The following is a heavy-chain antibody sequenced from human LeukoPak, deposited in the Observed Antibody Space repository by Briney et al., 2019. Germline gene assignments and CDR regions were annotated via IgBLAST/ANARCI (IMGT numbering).Heavy chain of an antibody. J-gene: IGHJ6*03. CDR2: IEQDGSEK. CDR3: ARSDQYYDFWSGYYRLHYMDV. Sequence: PGGSLRLSXAASGFTFSSYWMSWVRQAPGKGLEWVANIEQDGSEKYYVDSVKGRFTISRDNAKNSLYLQMNSLRAEDTAVYYCARSDQYYDFWSGYYRLHYMDVWGKGTTVTVSS. V-gene: IGHV3-7*01. CDR1: GFTFSSYW. D-gene: IGHD3-3*01.